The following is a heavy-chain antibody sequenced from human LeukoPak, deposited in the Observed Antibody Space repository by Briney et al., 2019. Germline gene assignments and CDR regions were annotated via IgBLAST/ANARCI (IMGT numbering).Heavy chain of an antibody. J-gene: IGHJ4*02. V-gene: IGHV1-8*03. CDR2: MNPNSGNT. CDR3: ARGYCSGGSCQMSHFDN. CDR1: GYTFTSYD. Sequence: ASVKVSCKASGYTFTSYDINWVRQATGQGLEWMGWMNPNSGNTGYAQKFQGRVTITRNTSISTAYMELSRLRSDDTAVYYCARGYCSGGSCQMSHFDNWGQGTLVTVSS. D-gene: IGHD2-15*01.